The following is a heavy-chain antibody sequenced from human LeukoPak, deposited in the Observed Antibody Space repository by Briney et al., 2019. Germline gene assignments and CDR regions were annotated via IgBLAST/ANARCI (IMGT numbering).Heavy chain of an antibody. D-gene: IGHD2-2*01. J-gene: IGHJ5*02. CDR1: GFTFSNYW. V-gene: IGHV3-7*05. Sequence: GGSLRLSCAASGFTFSNYWMSWVRQAPGKGLEWVANIKQDGSENYYVDSVKGRFTISRDNAKNSLYLQMISLRAEDTAVYYCARGGAPYCSSTSCYEDRFDPWGQGTLVTVSS. CDR3: ARGGAPYCSSTSCYEDRFDP. CDR2: IKQDGSEN.